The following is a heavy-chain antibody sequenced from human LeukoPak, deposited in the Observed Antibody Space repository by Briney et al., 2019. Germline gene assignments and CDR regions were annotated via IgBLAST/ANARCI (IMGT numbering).Heavy chain of an antibody. CDR2: INHSGST. J-gene: IGHJ4*02. V-gene: IGHV4-34*01. Sequence: SETLPLTCGVHGGSFSGYYWSWIRQPPGKGLEWIGEINHSGSTSYNPSLKSRFTISVDTSKNQFSLKLSSVTEADTAVYYCARMGLYTSSWYRFYYFDYWGQGTLVTVSS. CDR1: GGSFSGYY. CDR3: ARMGLYTSSWYRFYYFDY. D-gene: IGHD6-13*01.